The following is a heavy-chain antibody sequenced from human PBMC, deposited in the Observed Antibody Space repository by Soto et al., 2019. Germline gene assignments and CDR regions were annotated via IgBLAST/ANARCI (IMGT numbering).Heavy chain of an antibody. CDR2: IYYSGST. V-gene: IGHV4-31*03. Sequence: SETLSLTCTVSGGSISSGGYYWSWIRQHPGKGLEWIGYIYYSGSTYHNPSLNSRVTIAVDTSKTQYYLKLSSVTAADTAVYYCARGRTTKYYYYYLDVWGKGTTVTVSS. CDR1: GGSISSGGYY. CDR3: ARGRTTKYYYYYLDV. J-gene: IGHJ6*03. D-gene: IGHD4-4*01.